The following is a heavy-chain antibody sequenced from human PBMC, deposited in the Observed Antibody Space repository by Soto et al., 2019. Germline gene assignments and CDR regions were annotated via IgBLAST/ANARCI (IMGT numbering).Heavy chain of an antibody. CDR2: IWNGRNSE. CDR3: LTDRRNYQFDF. J-gene: IGHJ4*02. CDR1: GFTFSTFG. Sequence: GGYRRLSWAASGFTFSTFGMHWVRQSPGKGKEWVAVIWNGRNSEDYADSVKGRFTISRDNSKNTLYWQMNSLRDEDTAMYYYLTDRRNYQFDFCGQGILVTVSS. V-gene: IGHV3-33*01. D-gene: IGHD1-7*01.